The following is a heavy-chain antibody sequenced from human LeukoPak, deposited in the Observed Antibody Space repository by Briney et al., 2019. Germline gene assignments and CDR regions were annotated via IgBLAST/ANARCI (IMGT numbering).Heavy chain of an antibody. V-gene: IGHV4-31*03. J-gene: IGHJ4*02. Sequence: SETLSLTCTVSGGSISSGGYYWSWIRQHPGKGLEWIGYIHYSGSTYYNPSLKSRVTISVDTSKNQFSLKLSSVTAADTAVYYCARDASRSGFFDYWGQGTLVTVSS. CDR2: IHYSGST. CDR3: ARDASRSGFFDY. D-gene: IGHD3-22*01. CDR1: GGSISSGGYY.